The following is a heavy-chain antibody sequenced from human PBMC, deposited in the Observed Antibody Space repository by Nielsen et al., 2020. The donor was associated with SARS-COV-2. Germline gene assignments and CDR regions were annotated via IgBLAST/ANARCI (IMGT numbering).Heavy chain of an antibody. Sequence: SVKVSCKASGGTFSSYTISWVRQAPGQGLEWMGRIIPILGIANYAQKFQGRVTITADKSTSTAYMELSSLRSEDTAVYYCASSCSGGSCYSWPSDYWGQGTLVTVSS. V-gene: IGHV1-69*02. CDR1: GGTFSSYT. D-gene: IGHD2-15*01. CDR2: IIPILGIA. J-gene: IGHJ4*02. CDR3: ASSCSGGSCYSWPSDY.